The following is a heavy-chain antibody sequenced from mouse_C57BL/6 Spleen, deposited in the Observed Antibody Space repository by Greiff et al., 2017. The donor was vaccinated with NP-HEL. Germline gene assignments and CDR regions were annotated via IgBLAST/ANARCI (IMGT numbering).Heavy chain of an antibody. Sequence: VQLKQSGPELVKPGASVKISCKASGYSFTGYYMNWVKQSPEKSLEWIGEINPSTGGTTYNQKFKAKATLTVDKSSSTAYMQLKSLTSEDSAVYYCARAYSNPYYAMDYWGQGTSVTVSS. CDR1: GYSFTGYY. V-gene: IGHV1-42*01. CDR2: INPSTGGT. D-gene: IGHD2-5*01. CDR3: ARAYSNPYYAMDY. J-gene: IGHJ4*01.